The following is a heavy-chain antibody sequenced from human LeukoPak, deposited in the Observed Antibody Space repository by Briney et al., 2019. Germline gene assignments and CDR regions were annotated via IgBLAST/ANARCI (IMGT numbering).Heavy chain of an antibody. CDR2: INNDGSST. CDR3: ARDRDTDGMDV. J-gene: IGHJ6*02. D-gene: IGHD3-10*01. CDR1: RFTFSSYW. V-gene: IGHV3-74*01. Sequence: GGSLRLSCAASRFTFSSYWMHWVGQAPGKGLVWVSRINNDGSSTNYADSVKGRFTISRDNAKNTQYLQMNSLRAEDTAVYYCARDRDTDGMDVWGQGTTVTVSS.